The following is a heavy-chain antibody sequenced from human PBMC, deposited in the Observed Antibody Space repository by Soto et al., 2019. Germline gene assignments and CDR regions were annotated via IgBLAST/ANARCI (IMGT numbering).Heavy chain of an antibody. CDR3: ATVSAAPTPYYYYYMDV. CDR2: ISAYNGDT. J-gene: IGHJ6*03. V-gene: IGHV1-18*01. CDR1: GYTFTNYG. Sequence: ASVKVSCKASGYTFTNYGITWVRQAPGKGLEWMGGISAYNGDTHYTQKFQGRVTMTTDTSTSTAYMELSSLRSEDTAVYYCATVSAAPTPYYYYYMDVWGKGTTVTVSS. D-gene: IGHD6-6*01.